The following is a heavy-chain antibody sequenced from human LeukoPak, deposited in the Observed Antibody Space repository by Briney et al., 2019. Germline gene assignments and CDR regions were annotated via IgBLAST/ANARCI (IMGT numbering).Heavy chain of an antibody. D-gene: IGHD3-10*01. Sequence: PSGTLSLTCAVYGGSFSGYYWSWIRQPPGKGLEWVGEINHSGSTNYNPSLKSRVTISVDTSKNQFSLNLSSVTAADTAVYYCARGLVTMVWGAIYYWGQGTLVTVSS. CDR2: INHSGST. CDR1: GGSFSGYY. J-gene: IGHJ4*02. CDR3: ARGLVTMVWGAIYY. V-gene: IGHV4-34*01.